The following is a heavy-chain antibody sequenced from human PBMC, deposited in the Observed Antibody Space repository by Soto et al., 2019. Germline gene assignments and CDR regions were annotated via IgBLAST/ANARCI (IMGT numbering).Heavy chain of an antibody. CDR1: GYTLTGYY. CDR3: ARQIAAAAHDAFDI. Sequence: ASVKVSCKASGYTLTGYYMHWVRQAPGQGLEWMGWINPNSGGTNYAQKFQGWVTMTRDTSISTAYMELSRLRSDDTAVYYCARQIAAAAHDAFDIWGQGTMVTVSS. CDR2: INPNSGGT. V-gene: IGHV1-2*04. J-gene: IGHJ3*02. D-gene: IGHD6-13*01.